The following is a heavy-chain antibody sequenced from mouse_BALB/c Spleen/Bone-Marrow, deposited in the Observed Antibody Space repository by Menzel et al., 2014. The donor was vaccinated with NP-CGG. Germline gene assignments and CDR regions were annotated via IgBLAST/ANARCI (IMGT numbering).Heavy chain of an antibody. J-gene: IGHJ3*01. CDR3: TRYGNYLFAY. CDR1: GYTFTNYY. Sequence: VQLQQSGAELVKPGASVRLSCKASGYTFTNYYMYWVKQGPGQGLEWIGEINPSNGGTNFNEKFKSKATLTVDKSSNTTYMQHSSLTSEDSAVYYCTRYGNYLFAYWGQGTLVTVSA. D-gene: IGHD2-1*01. V-gene: IGHV1S81*02. CDR2: INPSNGGT.